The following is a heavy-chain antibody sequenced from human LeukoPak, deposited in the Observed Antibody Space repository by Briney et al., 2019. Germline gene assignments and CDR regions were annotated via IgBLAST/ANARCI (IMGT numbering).Heavy chain of an antibody. D-gene: IGHD3-9*01. Sequence: GGSLRLSCAASGFTFSTYAMSWVRQAPGEGLEWVSAISGSTGRTYYADSVKGRFTISRDNSKNTLYLQMNSLRAEDTAVYYCAKDGGEYYDILTGYYPRLYYMDVWGKGTTVTISS. CDR1: GFTFSTYA. CDR3: AKDGGEYYDILTGYYPRLYYMDV. CDR2: ISGSTGRT. V-gene: IGHV3-23*01. J-gene: IGHJ6*03.